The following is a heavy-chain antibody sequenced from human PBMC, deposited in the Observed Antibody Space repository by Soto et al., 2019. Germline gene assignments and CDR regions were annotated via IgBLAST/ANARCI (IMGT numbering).Heavy chain of an antibody. Sequence: SESLPLTCNIRGGCISTYYWTWIRQSPGKGLEWIGYVSYLGNTNYNPSVKSRATISVVTPKTQFSTNLGSVTAADTAITYCGSERAGRAPLNSWGPGTMVT. CDR1: GGCISTYY. CDR2: VSYLGNT. D-gene: IGHD3-16*01. CDR3: GSERAGRAPLNS. J-gene: IGHJ3*02. V-gene: IGHV4-59*12.